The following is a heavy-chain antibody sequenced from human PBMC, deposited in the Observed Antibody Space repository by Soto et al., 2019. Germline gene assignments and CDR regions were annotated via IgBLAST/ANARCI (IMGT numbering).Heavy chain of an antibody. D-gene: IGHD2-15*01. CDR1: GYTFTSYD. J-gene: IGHJ5*02. V-gene: IGHV1-8*01. Sequence: ASVKVSCKASGYTFTSYDINWVRQATGQGLEWMGWMNPNSGNTGYAQKFQGRVTMTRNTSISTAYMELSSLRSEDTAVYYCASSCSGGSCYSGDWFDPWGQGTLVTVSS. CDR3: ASSCSGGSCYSGDWFDP. CDR2: MNPNSGNT.